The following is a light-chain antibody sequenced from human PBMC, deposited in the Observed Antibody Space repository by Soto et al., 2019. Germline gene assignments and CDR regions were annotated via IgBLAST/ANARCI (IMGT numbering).Light chain of an antibody. Sequence: QSALTQPASVSGSPGQSIAISCTGSGSDVGGYNYVSWYQQHPGKAPKLIIYGVSHRPSGVSARFSASRSAYTASLIINRVEAGDEADYYCQVWDITYDHVVFGGGTKLTVL. V-gene: IGLV2-14*01. CDR3: QVWDITYDHVV. CDR1: GSDVGGYNY. CDR2: GVS. J-gene: IGLJ2*01.